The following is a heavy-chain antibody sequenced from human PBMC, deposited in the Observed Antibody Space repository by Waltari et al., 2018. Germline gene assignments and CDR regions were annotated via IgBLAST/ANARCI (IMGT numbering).Heavy chain of an antibody. J-gene: IGHJ6*02. D-gene: IGHD2-8*02. Sequence: GLEWVAVISSDGSRKSYADSVKGRFSISRDNSKNSLSLEMNSLRPEDTAVYYCASCTGGNCYYYGFDVWGQGTTVTVSS. V-gene: IGHV3-30*03. CDR3: ASCTGGNCYYYGFDV. CDR2: ISSDGSRK.